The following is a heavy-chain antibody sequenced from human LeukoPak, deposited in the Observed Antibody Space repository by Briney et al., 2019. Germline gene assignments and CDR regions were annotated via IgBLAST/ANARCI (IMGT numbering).Heavy chain of an antibody. CDR2: IIPIFGTA. CDR3: ARDTFGDGYNLDY. J-gene: IGHJ4*02. Sequence: RASVKVSCKASGGTFSSYAISWVRQAPGQGLEWMGGIIPIFGTANYAQKFQGRVTITTDESTSTAYMELSSLRSEDTAVCYCARDTFGDGYNLDYWGQGTLVTVSS. V-gene: IGHV1-69*05. CDR1: GGTFSSYA. D-gene: IGHD5-24*01.